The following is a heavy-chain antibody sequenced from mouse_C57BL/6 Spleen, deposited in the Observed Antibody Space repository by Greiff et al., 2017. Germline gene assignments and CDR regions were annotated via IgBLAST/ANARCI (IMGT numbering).Heavy chain of an antibody. CDR2: INPNNGGT. CDR1: GYTFTDYN. V-gene: IGHV1-22*01. D-gene: IGHD1-1*01. CDR3: ARLRGYYYGSRDY. J-gene: IGHJ2*01. Sequence: VQLQQSGPELVKPGASVKMSCKASGYTFTDYNMHWVKQSHGKSLEWIGYINPNNGGTSSNQKFKGKATLTVNKSSSTAYMELRSLTSEDSAVYYCARLRGYYYGSRDYWGQGTTLTVSS.